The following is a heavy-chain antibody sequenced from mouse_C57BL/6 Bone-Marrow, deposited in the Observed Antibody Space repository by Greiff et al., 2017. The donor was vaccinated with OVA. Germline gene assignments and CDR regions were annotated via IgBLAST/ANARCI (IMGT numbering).Heavy chain of an antibody. CDR2: ISDGGSYT. V-gene: IGHV5-4*01. D-gene: IGHD2-5*01. CDR1: GFTFSSYA. Sequence: EVHLVESGGGLVKPGGSLKLSCAASGFTFSSYAMSWVRQTPEKRLEWVATISDGGSYTYYPDNVKGRFTISRDNAKNNLYLQMSHLKSEDTAMYYCARDRGSNYVLYYAMDYWGQGTSVTVSS. CDR3: ARDRGSNYVLYYAMDY. J-gene: IGHJ4*01.